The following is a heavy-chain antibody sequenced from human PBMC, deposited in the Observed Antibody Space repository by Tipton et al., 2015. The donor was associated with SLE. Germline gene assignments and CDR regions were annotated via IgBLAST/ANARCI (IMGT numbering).Heavy chain of an antibody. V-gene: IGHV4-34*01. Sequence: TLSLTCDVYGGSFSGYYWSWIRQTPGKGLEWIGEIKHSGSTNCNPSLKSRVTISMDTSKNQFSLKLSSVTAADTAVYYCARSFKGLQSPYYYYYMDVWGKGTTVTVSS. J-gene: IGHJ6*03. CDR2: IKHSGST. CDR1: GGSFSGYY. D-gene: IGHD4-11*01. CDR3: ARSFKGLQSPYYYYYMDV.